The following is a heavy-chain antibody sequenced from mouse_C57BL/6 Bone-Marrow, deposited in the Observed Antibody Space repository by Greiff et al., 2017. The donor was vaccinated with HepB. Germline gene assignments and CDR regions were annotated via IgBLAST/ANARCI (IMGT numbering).Heavy chain of an antibody. CDR2: IWWDDDK. J-gene: IGHJ4*01. D-gene: IGHD1-1*01. CDR1: GFSLSTFGMG. CDR3: ARSIITTVVATDYAMDY. Sequence: QVQLKESGPGILQPSQTLSLTCSFSGFSLSTFGMGVGWIRQPSGKGLEWLAHIWWDDDKYYNPALKSRLTISKDTSKNQVFLKIANVDTADTATYYCARSIITTVVATDYAMDYWGQGTSVTVSS. V-gene: IGHV8-8*01.